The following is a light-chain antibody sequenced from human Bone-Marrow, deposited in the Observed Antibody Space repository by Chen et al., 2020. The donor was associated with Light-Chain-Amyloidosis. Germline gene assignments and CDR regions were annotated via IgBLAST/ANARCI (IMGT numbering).Light chain of an antibody. CDR3: QSADSSGTYEVI. CDR1: DLPTKY. Sequence: SYELTQPPSVSVSPGQTARITCSGDDLPTKYAYWYQQKPGQAPVLVIHRDTERPSGISERFSGSSSGTTATLTLSGVQAEDEADYSCQSADSSGTYEVIFGGGTKLTVL. J-gene: IGLJ2*01. V-gene: IGLV3-25*03. CDR2: RDT.